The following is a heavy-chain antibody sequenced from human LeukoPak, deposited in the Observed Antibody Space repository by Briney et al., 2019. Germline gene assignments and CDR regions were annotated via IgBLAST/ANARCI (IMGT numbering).Heavy chain of an antibody. CDR2: INHSGST. CDR3: ANYHDYSNFQGAYYLDY. V-gene: IGHV4-34*01. Sequence: PSETLSLTCAVYGGSFSGYYWSWIRQPPGKGLEWIGEINHSGSTNYNPSLESRVTISVDTSKNQFSLKLSSVTAADTAVYYCANYHDYSNFQGAYYLDYWGQGTLVTVSS. D-gene: IGHD4-11*01. CDR1: GGSFSGYY. J-gene: IGHJ4*02.